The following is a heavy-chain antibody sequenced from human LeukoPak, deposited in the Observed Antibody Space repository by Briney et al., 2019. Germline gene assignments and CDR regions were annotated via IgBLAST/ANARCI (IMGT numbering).Heavy chain of an antibody. CDR2: ISFDGSNK. CDR1: GFTFCSYG. J-gene: IGHJ4*02. CDR3: AKGMYDSSRYLDY. Sequence: GGSLRLSCAASGFTFCSYGMHCVRAAPGKGLEWVAVISFDGSNKYYTDSVKGRFTISRDNSKNTLYLQMNSLRAEDTAVYYCAKGMYDSSRYLDYWGQGTLVTVSS. V-gene: IGHV3-30*18. D-gene: IGHD3-22*01.